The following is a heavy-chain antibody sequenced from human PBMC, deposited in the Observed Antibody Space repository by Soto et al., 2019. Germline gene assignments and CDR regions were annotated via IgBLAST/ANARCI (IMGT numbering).Heavy chain of an antibody. D-gene: IGHD3-10*01. J-gene: IGHJ6*03. CDR1: GGSISSGDYY. V-gene: IGHV4-30-4*01. Sequence: PSETLSLTCTVSGGSISSGDYYWSWIRQPPGKGLEWIGYIFYSVNTYYNPSLKSRVTISVDTSKNQFTLKVSSVTAADTAVYYCARHGRDEGILWFGELMNYFVDVWGKGTTVTVSS. CDR2: IFYSVNT. CDR3: ARHGRDEGILWFGELMNYFVDV.